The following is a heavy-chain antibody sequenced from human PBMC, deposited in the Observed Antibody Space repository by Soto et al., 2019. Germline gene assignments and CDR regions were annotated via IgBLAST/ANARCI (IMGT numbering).Heavy chain of an antibody. CDR1: GFTFNNYA. J-gene: IGHJ4*02. CDR2: ISASGATT. CDR3: AKETIEVAGQRNYLDA. V-gene: IGHV3-23*01. Sequence: PGGSLRLSCTASGFTFNNYAMSWVRQAPGKGLEWVSVISASGATTNYADSVKGRFTISRDNSKNTLYLQMNSLRAEDTAVYYCAKETIEVAGQRNYLDAWGQGTMVTVYS. D-gene: IGHD6-19*01.